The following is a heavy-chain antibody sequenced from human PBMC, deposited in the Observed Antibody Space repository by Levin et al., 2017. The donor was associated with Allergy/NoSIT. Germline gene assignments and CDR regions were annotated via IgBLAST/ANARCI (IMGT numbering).Heavy chain of an antibody. V-gene: IGHV3-23*01. CDR3: AKAGSISWYDY. CDR1: GFTFSTYT. J-gene: IGHJ4*02. CDR2: IDPSGGRT. D-gene: IGHD6-13*01. Sequence: TGGSLRLSCAASGFTFSTYTMGWVRQAPGKGLEWVSDIDPSGGRTYYADSVKGRFTISRDNSKNTLYLQVDSLRAEDTAVYYCAKAGSISWYDYWGQGTLVTVSS.